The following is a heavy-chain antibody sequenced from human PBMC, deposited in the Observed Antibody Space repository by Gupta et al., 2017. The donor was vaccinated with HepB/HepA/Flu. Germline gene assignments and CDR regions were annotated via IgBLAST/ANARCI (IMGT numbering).Heavy chain of an antibody. CDR1: EFMFSNYG. V-gene: IGHV3-33*01. CDR2: IWYNGNNE. Sequence: QVQLVESGGGVVQPGRSLRLSCAASEFMFSNYGMHWVRQAPGKGLEWVAVIWYNGNNEDYEDSVKGRFFISRDNPKNTLYLQMNNLRAEDTAVYYCARDRDYYFDVWGRGTLVTVSS. CDR3: ARDRDYYFDV. D-gene: IGHD4-11*01. J-gene: IGHJ2*01.